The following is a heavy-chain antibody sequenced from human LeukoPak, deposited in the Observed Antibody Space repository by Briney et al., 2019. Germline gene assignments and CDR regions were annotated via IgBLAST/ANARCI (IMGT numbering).Heavy chain of an antibody. J-gene: IGHJ4*02. V-gene: IGHV4-34*01. CDR3: ARGPTGYSSGWYGVKYYFDY. D-gene: IGHD6-19*01. Sequence: PSETLSLTCAVYGGSFSGYYWSWIRQPPGKGLEWIGEINHSGSTNYNPSLKSRVTISVDTSKNQFSLKLSSVTAADTAVYYCARGPTGYSSGWYGVKYYFDYWGQGTLVTVSS. CDR2: INHSGST. CDR1: GGSFSGYY.